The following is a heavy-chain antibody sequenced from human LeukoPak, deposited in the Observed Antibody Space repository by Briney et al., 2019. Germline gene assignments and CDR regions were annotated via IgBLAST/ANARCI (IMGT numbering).Heavy chain of an antibody. V-gene: IGHV4-34*01. D-gene: IGHD1-26*01. CDR2: INHSGST. CDR3: ARGVPLASGSQINAFDI. J-gene: IGHJ3*02. CDR1: GGSFSGYY. Sequence: PSETLSLTCAVYGGSFSGYYWSWIRQPPGKGLEWIGEINHSGSTNYNPSLKSRVTISVDTSKNQSSLKLSSVTAADTAAYYCARGVPLASGSQINAFDIWGQGTMVTVSS.